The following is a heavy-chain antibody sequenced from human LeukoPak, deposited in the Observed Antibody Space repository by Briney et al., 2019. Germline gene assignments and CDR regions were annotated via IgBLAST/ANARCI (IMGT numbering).Heavy chain of an antibody. Sequence: PGGSLRLSCAASGFTFSSYWMRWVRQAPGKGLVWVSRINSDGSSTSYADSVKGRFTISRDNAKSTLYLQMNSLRAEDTAVYYCARDSSALYDNWFDPWGQGTLVTVSS. CDR2: INSDGSST. V-gene: IGHV3-74*01. CDR3: ARDSSALYDNWFDP. J-gene: IGHJ5*02. CDR1: GFTFSSYW. D-gene: IGHD6-19*01.